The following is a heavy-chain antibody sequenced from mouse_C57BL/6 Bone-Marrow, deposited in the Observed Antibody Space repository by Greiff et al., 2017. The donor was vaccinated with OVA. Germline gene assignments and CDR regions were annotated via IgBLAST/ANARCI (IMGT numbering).Heavy chain of an antibody. V-gene: IGHV1-62-3*01. CDR1: GYTFTSYW. J-gene: IGHJ1*03. CDR3: TRYSNLRCLDV. Sequence: QVQLQQPGAELVKPGVSVKLSCKASGYTFTSYWMHWVKQRPGRGLEWIGKIDPNSGGTKYNEKFKSKATLTADKPSSTAYVQLSSLTSEDSAVYYWTRYSNLRCLDVWGKGTTVTVSS. D-gene: IGHD2-5*01. CDR2: IDPNSGGT.